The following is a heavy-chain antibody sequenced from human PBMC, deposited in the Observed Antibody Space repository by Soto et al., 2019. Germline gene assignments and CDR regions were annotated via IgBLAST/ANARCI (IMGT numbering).Heavy chain of an antibody. CDR2: ISSSSSYI. CDR1: GFTFSSYS. V-gene: IGHV3-21*01. D-gene: IGHD5-12*01. CDR3: ARDRRGYDFGVVDV. J-gene: IGHJ6*02. Sequence: LRLSCAASGFTFSSYSMNWVRQAPGKGLEWVSSISSSSSYIYYADSVKGRFTISRDNAKNSLYLQMNSLRAEDTAVYYCARDRRGYDFGVVDVWGQGTTVTVSS.